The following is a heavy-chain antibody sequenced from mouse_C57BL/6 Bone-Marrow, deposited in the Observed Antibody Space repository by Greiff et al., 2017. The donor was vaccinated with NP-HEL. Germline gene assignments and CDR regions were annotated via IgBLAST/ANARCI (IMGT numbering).Heavy chain of an antibody. D-gene: IGHD1-1*02. CDR1: GYSITSGYY. J-gene: IGHJ2*01. Sequence: EVQVVESGPGLVKPSQSLSLTCSVTGYSITSGYYWNWIRRFPGNKLEWVGSISYDGSNNYNPSLKNRISITRDTSKNQFFLKLNSVTAEVTATYYCTRAYGSFFDYWGQGTTLTVSS. CDR2: ISYDGSN. V-gene: IGHV3-6*01. CDR3: TRAYGSFFDY.